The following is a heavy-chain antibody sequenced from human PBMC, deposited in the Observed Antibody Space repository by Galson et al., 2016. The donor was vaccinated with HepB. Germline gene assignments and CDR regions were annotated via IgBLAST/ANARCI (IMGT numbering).Heavy chain of an antibody. CDR3: AKDIRRDAYNDDAFDI. Sequence: SLRLSCAASRFTFDDYAMHWVRQAPGKGLEWGSFISWNGGTIGYADSVEGRFTISRDNSKNSLYLQMNSLRAEDTALYYCAKDIRRDAYNDDAFDIWGQGTMVTVSS. D-gene: IGHD5-24*01. CDR2: ISWNGGTI. CDR1: RFTFDDYA. V-gene: IGHV3-9*01. J-gene: IGHJ3*02.